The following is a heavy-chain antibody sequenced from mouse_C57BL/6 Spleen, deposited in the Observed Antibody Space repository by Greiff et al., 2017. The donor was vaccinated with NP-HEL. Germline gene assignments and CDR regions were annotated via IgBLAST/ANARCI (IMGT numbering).Heavy chain of an antibody. Sequence: VQLQQPGAELVRPGSSVKLSCKASGYTFTSYWMDWVKQRPGQGLEWIGNIYPSDSETHYNQKFKDKATLTVDKSSSTAYMQLSSLTSEDSAVYYCARRFLIYYYGSSWYFDVWGTGTTVTVSS. V-gene: IGHV1-61*01. CDR1: GYTFTSYW. J-gene: IGHJ1*03. CDR3: ARRFLIYYYGSSWYFDV. D-gene: IGHD1-1*01. CDR2: IYPSDSET.